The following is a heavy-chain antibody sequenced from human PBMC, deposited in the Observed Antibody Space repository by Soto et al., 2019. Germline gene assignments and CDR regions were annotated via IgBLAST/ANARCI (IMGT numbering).Heavy chain of an antibody. Sequence: SETLSLTCTVSGGSISGDYWSWIRHPPGKGLEWIGYMYNTGSTVYNPSFKSRVTISVDTSKNQFSLKLNSVTAADTAVYYCARDLWGYCGTDCYPLDVWGQGTTVTVS. D-gene: IGHD2-21*02. J-gene: IGHJ6*02. CDR2: MYNTGST. CDR3: ARDLWGYCGTDCYPLDV. V-gene: IGHV4-59*01. CDR1: GGSISGDY.